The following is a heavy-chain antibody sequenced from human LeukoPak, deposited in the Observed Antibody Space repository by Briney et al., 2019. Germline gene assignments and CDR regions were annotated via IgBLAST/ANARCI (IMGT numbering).Heavy chain of an antibody. CDR1: GFTFSSYG. J-gene: IGHJ4*02. CDR2: IWYDGSNK. V-gene: IGHV3-33*01. CDR3: ARGDYGSGSYSADY. D-gene: IGHD3-10*01. Sequence: GGSLRLSCAASGFTFSSYGMHWVRQAPGKGLEWVAVIWYDGSNKYYADSVKGRFTISRDNSKNTLYLQMNSLRAEDTAVYYCARGDYGSGSYSADYWGQGTLVTVSS.